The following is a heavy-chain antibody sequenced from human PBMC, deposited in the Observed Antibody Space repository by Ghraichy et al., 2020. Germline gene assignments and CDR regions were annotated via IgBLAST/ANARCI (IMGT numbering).Heavy chain of an antibody. J-gene: IGHJ4*02. V-gene: IGHV4-38-2*02. CDR3: ASYTGYHCSSTSCRNHVFDY. Sequence: SETLSLTCTVSCYSISSGYYWGWIRQPPGKGLEWIGSIYHSGSTYYNPSLKSRVTISVDTSTNQFSLKLSSVTAADTAVYYCASYTGYHCSSTSCRNHVFDYWGQGTLVTVSS. CDR1: CYSISSGYY. D-gene: IGHD2-2*01. CDR2: IYHSGST.